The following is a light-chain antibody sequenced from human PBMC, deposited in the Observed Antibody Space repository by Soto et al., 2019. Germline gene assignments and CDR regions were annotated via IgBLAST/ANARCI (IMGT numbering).Light chain of an antibody. J-gene: IGLJ2*01. CDR1: SNDVSAFDY. V-gene: IGLV2-14*01. Sequence: QSALTQPASISASPGQSISISCTGTSNDVSAFDYVSWYQQHPGKAPKLIIFEVFNRPSGVSTRFSGSKSGSTASLTISGLQAEDEADYFCSSYTTNNAHVFGGGTKLTVL. CDR2: EVF. CDR3: SSYTTNNAHV.